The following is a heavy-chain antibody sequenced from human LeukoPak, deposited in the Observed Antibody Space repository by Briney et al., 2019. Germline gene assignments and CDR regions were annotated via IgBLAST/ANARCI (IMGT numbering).Heavy chain of an antibody. CDR1: GFTFSDYY. J-gene: IGHJ4*02. CDR2: ISSSSSYI. D-gene: IGHD6-19*01. V-gene: IGHV3-11*06. Sequence: GGSLRLSCAVSGFTFSDYYMSWIRQAPGKGLEWVSSISSSSSYIYYADSVKGRFTISRDNAKNSLYLQMNSLRAEDTAVYYCARGTHSGWYGSGWGQGTLVTVSS. CDR3: ARGTHSGWYGSG.